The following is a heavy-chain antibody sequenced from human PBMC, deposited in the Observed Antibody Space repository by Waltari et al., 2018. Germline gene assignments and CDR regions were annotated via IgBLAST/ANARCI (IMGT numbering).Heavy chain of an antibody. CDR2: IIPNFGTA. D-gene: IGHD1-7*01. J-gene: IGHJ3*02. Sequence: QVQLVQSGAAVKKPGSSVKVSCKASGGTFSSYAISWVRQAPGKGLEWMGGIIPNFGTANYAQKFQGRVTMNADKATRTADMELSSMRSEDTAVYYCARETALSGQSRNCDNWGQVTMVTGSS. V-gene: IGHV1-69*14. CDR1: GGTFSSYA. CDR3: ARETALSGQSRNCDN.